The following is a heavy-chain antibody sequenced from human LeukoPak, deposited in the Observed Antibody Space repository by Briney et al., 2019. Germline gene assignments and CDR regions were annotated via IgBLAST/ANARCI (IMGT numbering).Heavy chain of an antibody. D-gene: IGHD2-15*01. Sequence: NPSETLSLTCTVSGGSLNSYYWRWIRQPPGKGVAWIGYIYYCGSTNHHPSLKSRVTISVDTSKNQFSLKLSSVTAADTAVYYCATLRYCGGGSCFPKYFQHWGQGTLVTVSS. J-gene: IGHJ1*01. CDR3: ATLRYCGGGSCFPKYFQH. CDR1: GGSLNSYY. V-gene: IGHV4-59*08. CDR2: IYYCGST.